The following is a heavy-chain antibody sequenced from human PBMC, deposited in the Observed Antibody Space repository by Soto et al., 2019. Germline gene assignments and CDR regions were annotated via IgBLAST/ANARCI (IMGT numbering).Heavy chain of an antibody. Sequence: ASVKVSCKASGGTFSSYAISWVRQAPGQGLEWMGGIIPILGIANYAQKFQGRVTITADKSTSTAYMELSSLRSEDTAVYYCARVPRETGYCSGGSCYEAIYYYYYGMDVWGQGTTVTVSS. J-gene: IGHJ6*02. CDR3: ARVPRETGYCSGGSCYEAIYYYYYGMDV. CDR2: IIPILGIA. V-gene: IGHV1-69*10. CDR1: GGTFSSYA. D-gene: IGHD2-15*01.